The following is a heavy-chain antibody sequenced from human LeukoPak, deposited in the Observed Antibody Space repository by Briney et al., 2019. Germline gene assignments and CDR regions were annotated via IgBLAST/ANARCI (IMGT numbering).Heavy chain of an antibody. CDR2: IFDSGTT. V-gene: IGHV4-39*01. D-gene: IGHD2-15*01. CDR3: ARVLRGGTYYFDY. Sequence: SETLSLTCTVYGGSISSSSYYWGWIRQPPGKGLEGIGNIFDSGTTYYNPSLMIRVTISVDTSKNQFSLKMRSVTAADTAVYYCARVLRGGTYYFDYWGQGTLVTVSS. J-gene: IGHJ4*02. CDR1: GGSISSSSYY.